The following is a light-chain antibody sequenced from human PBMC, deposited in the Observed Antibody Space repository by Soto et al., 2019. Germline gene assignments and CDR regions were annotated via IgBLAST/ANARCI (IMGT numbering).Light chain of an antibody. Sequence: EIVLTQSPGTLSLSPGERATLSCRASQSVSSSYLAWYQQKSGQAPRLLIYGASSRATGIPDRFSGSGSGTDFTLTISRLEPEDFAVYYCQQYGSSPFIFGPGTKVDIK. V-gene: IGKV3-20*01. CDR2: GAS. CDR1: QSVSSSY. CDR3: QQYGSSPFI. J-gene: IGKJ3*01.